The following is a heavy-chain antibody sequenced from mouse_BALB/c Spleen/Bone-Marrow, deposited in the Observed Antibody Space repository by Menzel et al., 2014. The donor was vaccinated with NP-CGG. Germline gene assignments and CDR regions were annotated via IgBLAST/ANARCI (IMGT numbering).Heavy chain of an antibody. J-gene: IGHJ3*01. Sequence: QVHVKQSGAELAKPGASVKMSCKASGYTFTSYWMHWVKQRPGQGLEWIGYINPSTGYTEYNQKFKDKATLTADKSSSTAYVQLSSLTSEDSAVYFCARGRFAYWGQGTLVTVSA. CDR2: INPSTGYT. CDR1: GYTFTSYW. CDR3: ARGRFAY. V-gene: IGHV1-7*01.